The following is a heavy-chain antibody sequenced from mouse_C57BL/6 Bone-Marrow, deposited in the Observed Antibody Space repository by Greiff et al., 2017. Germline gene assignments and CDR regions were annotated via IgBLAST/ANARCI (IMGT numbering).Heavy chain of an antibody. V-gene: IGHV5-15*04. Sequence: EVMLVESGGGLVQPGGSLKLSCAASGFTFSDYGMAWVRQAPRKGPEWVAFISNLAYSIYYADTVTGRFTISRENAKNTLYLEMSSLRSEDTAMYYCARKGGIAMDYWGQGTSVTVSS. J-gene: IGHJ4*01. CDR2: ISNLAYSI. CDR3: ARKGGIAMDY. CDR1: GFTFSDYG.